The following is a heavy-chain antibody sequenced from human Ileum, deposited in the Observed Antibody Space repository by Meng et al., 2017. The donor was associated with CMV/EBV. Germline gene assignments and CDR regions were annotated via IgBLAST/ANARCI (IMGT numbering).Heavy chain of an antibody. V-gene: IGHV7-4-1*02. Sequence: KASGYNFNTYGISWVRQAPGQGLEWMGRINPNTGKTKYAQRFKGRFVICLDKSVSTAYMQINSLKDEDTAVYYCARTTYLVRVNDLDYWGQGTLVTVSS. CDR1: GYNFNTYG. CDR2: INPNTGKT. D-gene: IGHD2-21*01. J-gene: IGHJ4*02. CDR3: ARTTYLVRVNDLDY.